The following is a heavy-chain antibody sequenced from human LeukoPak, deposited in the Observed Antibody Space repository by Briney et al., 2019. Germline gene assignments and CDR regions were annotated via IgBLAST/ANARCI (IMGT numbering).Heavy chain of an antibody. Sequence: SGPTLVNPTQTLTLTCTFSGFSLSTSGVGVGWIRQPPGKALEWLALIYWDDDKRYSPSLKSRLTITKDTSKNQVVLTMTNMDPVDTATYYCARATWIQLWLRLGFDYWGQGTLVTVSS. CDR1: GFSLSTSGVG. J-gene: IGHJ4*02. V-gene: IGHV2-5*02. D-gene: IGHD5-18*01. CDR3: ARATWIQLWLRLGFDY. CDR2: IYWDDDK.